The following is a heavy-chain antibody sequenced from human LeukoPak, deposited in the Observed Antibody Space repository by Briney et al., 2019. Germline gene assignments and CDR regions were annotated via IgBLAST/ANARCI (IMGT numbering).Heavy chain of an antibody. CDR1: GFTFSSYA. CDR2: ISYDGSNK. V-gene: IGHV3-30*01. J-gene: IGHJ6*03. Sequence: PGGSLRLSCAATGFTFSSYAMHWVRQAPGKGLEWVAVISYDGSNKYYADSVKGQFTISRDNSKNTLYLQMNSLRAEDTAVYYCAREGLGVVYYYYYYMDVWGKGTTVTVSS. D-gene: IGHD3-3*01. CDR3: AREGLGVVYYYYYYMDV.